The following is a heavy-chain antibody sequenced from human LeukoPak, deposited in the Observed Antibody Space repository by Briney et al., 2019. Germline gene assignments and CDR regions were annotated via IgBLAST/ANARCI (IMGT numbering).Heavy chain of an antibody. Sequence: GGALRLSCAAPGFTLCSYEIKSVPQAPGKGLGRVSSISSSGAGIYSADSVKGRFTISRENARNSLYLQMNSLRAEDTAVYYCVRVHPGSGSQYLDYWGQGTLVTVSS. V-gene: IGHV3-48*03. CDR3: VRVHPGSGSQYLDY. J-gene: IGHJ4*02. D-gene: IGHD3-10*01. CDR1: GFTLCSYE. CDR2: ISSSGAGI.